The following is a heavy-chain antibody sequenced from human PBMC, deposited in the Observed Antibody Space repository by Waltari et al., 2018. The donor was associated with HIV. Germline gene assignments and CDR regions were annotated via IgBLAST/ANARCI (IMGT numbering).Heavy chain of an antibody. CDR2: INPNSGNT. J-gene: IGHJ4*02. D-gene: IGHD3-9*01. CDR1: GYTFTSYD. CDR3: ARGIPAGRYETLTGQDY. V-gene: IGHV1-8*01. Sequence: QVQLVQSGAEVKTPGASVKVSCKASGYTFTSYDINWVRQATGQGLEWMGWINPNSGNTGYAQKFEGRVTMTRNASITTAYMDLGSLRSEDTAVYFCARGIPAGRYETLTGQDYWGQGTLVTVSS.